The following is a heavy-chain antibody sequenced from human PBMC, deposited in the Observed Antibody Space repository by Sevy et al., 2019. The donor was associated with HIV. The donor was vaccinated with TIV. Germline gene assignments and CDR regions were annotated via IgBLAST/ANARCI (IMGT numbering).Heavy chain of an antibody. V-gene: IGHV3-23*01. CDR1: GFTFSSYA. CDR3: AKIYPAGDYGDYEPKIRWYYFDY. Sequence: GGSLRLSCAASGFTFSSYAMSWVRQAPGKGLEWVSAISGSGGSTYYADSVKGRFTISRDNPKNTLYLQMNSLRAEDTAVYYCAKIYPAGDYGDYEPKIRWYYFDYWGQGTLVTVSS. J-gene: IGHJ4*02. CDR2: ISGSGGST. D-gene: IGHD4-17*01.